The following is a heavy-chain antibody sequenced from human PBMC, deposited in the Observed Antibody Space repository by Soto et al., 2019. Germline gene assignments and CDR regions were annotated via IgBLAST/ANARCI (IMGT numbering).Heavy chain of an antibody. CDR2: INPNSGGT. CDR3: ARSPPFITIFGVVIKRGSFFDY. V-gene: IGHV1-2*04. J-gene: IGHJ4*02. CDR1: GYTFTGYY. D-gene: IGHD3-3*01. Sequence: GASVKVSCKASGYTFTGYYMHWVRQAPGQGLEWMGWINPNSGGTNYAQKFQGWVTMTRDTSISTAYMELSRLRSDDTAVYYCARSPPFITIFGVVIKRGSFFDYWGQGTLVTVSS.